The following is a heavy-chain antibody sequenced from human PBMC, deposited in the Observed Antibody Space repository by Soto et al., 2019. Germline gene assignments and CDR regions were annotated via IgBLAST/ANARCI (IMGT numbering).Heavy chain of an antibody. Sequence: EVQLVESGGGLVQPGGSLRLSCAASGFTFSSYWMHWVRQTPGKGLVWVSRISYDASSTDYADSVKGRFTISRDNDRNPLYVQMNSLGVEDTGVYYCARERLELMGHYNYGMDVWGQGTTVTVSS. CDR1: GFTFSSYW. CDR2: ISYDASST. J-gene: IGHJ6*02. CDR3: ARERLELMGHYNYGMDV. D-gene: IGHD1-7*01. V-gene: IGHV3-74*01.